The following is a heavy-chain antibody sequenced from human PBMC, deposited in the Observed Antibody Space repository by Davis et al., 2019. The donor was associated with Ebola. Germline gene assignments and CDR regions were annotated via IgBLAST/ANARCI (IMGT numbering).Heavy chain of an antibody. Sequence: GESLKISCAASGFTFSTSWMSWVRQAPERGLEWLANIRPDGSEEQYVDSVKGRFTISRDNAKNSVYLQMNSLRVEDTALYYCARPERGVSVGRWGQGTLVTVSS. CDR3: ARPERGVSVGR. J-gene: IGHJ4*02. CDR1: GFTFSTSW. D-gene: IGHD2-8*01. CDR2: IRPDGSEE. V-gene: IGHV3-7*03.